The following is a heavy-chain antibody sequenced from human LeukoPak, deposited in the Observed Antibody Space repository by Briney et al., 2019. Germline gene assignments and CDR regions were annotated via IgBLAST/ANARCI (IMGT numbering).Heavy chain of an antibody. V-gene: IGHV3-30*18. D-gene: IGHD1-1*01. CDR2: ISYDGSNK. J-gene: IGHJ4*02. CDR1: GFTFSSYG. Sequence: GRSLRLSCAASGFTFSSYGMHWVRQAPGKGLEWVAVISYDGSNKYYADSVKGRFTISRDNSKNTLYLQMNSLRAEDTAVFYCAKDRLRYNWNDVFDYWGQGTLVTVSS. CDR3: AKDRLRYNWNDVFDY.